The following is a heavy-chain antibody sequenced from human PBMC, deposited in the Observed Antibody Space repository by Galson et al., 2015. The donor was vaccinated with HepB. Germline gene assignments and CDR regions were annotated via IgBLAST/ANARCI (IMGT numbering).Heavy chain of an antibody. V-gene: IGHV7-4-1*02. Sequence: SVKVSCKASGYAFTNYAMNWVRQAPGQGLEWMGWINTNTGNPTYAQGFTGRFVFSLDTSVSTAYLQISSLKAEDTAVYYCVPGRPLYYFDYWGQGTLVTVSS. D-gene: IGHD1-26*01. CDR1: GYAFTNYA. CDR3: VPGRPLYYFDY. J-gene: IGHJ4*02. CDR2: INTNTGNP.